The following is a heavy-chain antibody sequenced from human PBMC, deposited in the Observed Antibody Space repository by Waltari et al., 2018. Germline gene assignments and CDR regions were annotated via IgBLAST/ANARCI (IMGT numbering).Heavy chain of an antibody. CDR1: GFTFSTHS. J-gene: IGHJ5*02. D-gene: IGHD4-17*01. V-gene: IGHV3-30*14. Sequence: VQLVESGGGVVQTGRSLTLSCVVSGFTFSTHSIPWICQAPGKGREWLAVISFDGSDKNFADSVNGRFTISRDNSKNTLSLHMSSLRTEDTAVYYCARDPTVGQAVTGFFDTWGQGTLVTVSS. CDR2: ISFDGSDK. CDR3: ARDPTVGQAVTGFFDT.